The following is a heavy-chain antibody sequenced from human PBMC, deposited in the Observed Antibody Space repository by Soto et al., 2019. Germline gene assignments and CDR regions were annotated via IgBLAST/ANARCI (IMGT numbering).Heavy chain of an antibody. J-gene: IGHJ5*02. D-gene: IGHD1-26*01. CDR2: IYFSGST. CDR3: ARDLNSGNYPAGEFDP. Sequence: SKTLSLTCTVSGASVNSSSYFWSWIRQPPGKGLEWIGYIYFSGSTTYNASLKSRVTISVDTSKNQFSLNLTSVTTADTAVYYCARDLNSGNYPAGEFDPWGQGTLVTVSS. CDR1: GASVNSSSYF. V-gene: IGHV4-61*01.